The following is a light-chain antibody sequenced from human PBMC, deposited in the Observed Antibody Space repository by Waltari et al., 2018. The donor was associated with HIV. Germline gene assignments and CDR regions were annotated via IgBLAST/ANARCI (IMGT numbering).Light chain of an antibody. Sequence: QTVVTKEPSFSVSPGGTVTLTCGLTSGPAPPSPYPTWNQRTPGRAPRTLIYNTIIRSSGVPDRFSGSILGNKAALTITGAQADDESDYYCMLYLDRGIYVFGGGTKVTVL. CDR2: NTI. CDR3: MLYLDRGIYV. CDR1: SGPAPPSPY. V-gene: IGLV8-61*01. J-gene: IGLJ3*02.